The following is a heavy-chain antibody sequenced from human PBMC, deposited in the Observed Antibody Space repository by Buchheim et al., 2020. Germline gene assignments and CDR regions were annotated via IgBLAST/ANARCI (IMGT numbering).Heavy chain of an antibody. CDR1: GGSFSGYH. D-gene: IGHD3-3*01. CDR3: ARFTIFGLHYYYGMDV. Sequence: QVQLQQWGAGLLKPSETLSLTCAVYGGSFSGYHWSWIRQPPGKGLEWIGEINHSGSTNYNPSLKSGVTISADTSKNKFSLKLSSVTAADTAVYYCARFTIFGLHYYYGMDVWGQGTT. J-gene: IGHJ6*02. V-gene: IGHV4-34*01. CDR2: INHSGST.